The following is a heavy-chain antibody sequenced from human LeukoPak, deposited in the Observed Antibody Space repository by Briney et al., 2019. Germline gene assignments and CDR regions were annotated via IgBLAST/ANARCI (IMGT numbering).Heavy chain of an antibody. CDR3: AREAYSNHAFDI. J-gene: IGHJ3*02. CDR2: INSDGGST. V-gene: IGHV3-74*01. D-gene: IGHD6-13*01. CDR1: GFTLRTYW. Sequence: GGSLRLSCAASGFTLRTYWMHWVRQAPGKGLVWVSRINSDGGSTVYADSVKGRFTISRDNSKNTLYLQMSGLRAEDTAVYYCAREAYSNHAFDIWGQGTMVTVSS.